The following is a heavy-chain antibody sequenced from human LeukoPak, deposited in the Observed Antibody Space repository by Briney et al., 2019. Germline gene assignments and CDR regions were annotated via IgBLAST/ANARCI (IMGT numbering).Heavy chain of an antibody. J-gene: IGHJ5*01. V-gene: IGHV3-7*02. D-gene: IGHD1-26*01. Sequence: GGSLRLSCAASGFTFRSYWMSWVRQAPGKGLEWVANIKQDGSEKYYVDSVKGRFTISRDNAKNSLYLQMNTLRAEDTAVYYCAKNSGSYDSWGQGTLVTVSS. CDR3: AKNSGSYDS. CDR1: GFTFRSYW. CDR2: IKQDGSEK.